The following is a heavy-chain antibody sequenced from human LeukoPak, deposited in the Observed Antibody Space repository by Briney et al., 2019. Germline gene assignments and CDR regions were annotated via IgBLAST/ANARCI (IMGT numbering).Heavy chain of an antibody. J-gene: IGHJ6*03. V-gene: IGHV1-69*05. D-gene: IGHD3-10*01. CDR3: ARGDTMVRGVINYYYYYMDV. CDR2: IIPIFGTA. CDR1: GGTFSSYA. Sequence: ASVKVSCKASGGTFSSYAISWVRQAPGQGLEWMGGIIPIFGTANYAQKFQGRVTITTDESTSTAYMELSSLRSEDTAVYYCARGDTMVRGVINYYYYYMDVWGKGTTVTLSS.